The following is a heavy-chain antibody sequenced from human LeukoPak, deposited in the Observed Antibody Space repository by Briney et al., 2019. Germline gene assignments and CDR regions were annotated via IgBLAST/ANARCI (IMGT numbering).Heavy chain of an antibody. J-gene: IGHJ4*02. CDR2: ITGSGGST. D-gene: IGHD2-2*01. Sequence: GGSLRLSPAPSGLTFRNYALSWLGQAPAKGLAGVSAITGSGGSTYYAASVKGEFTISRATSKKTLHLPMNSLSAADTALHYCAKDRVGYCSSTSCLWPVDYWGQGTLVTVSS. CDR1: GLTFRNYA. CDR3: AKDRVGYCSSTSCLWPVDY. V-gene: IGHV3-23*01.